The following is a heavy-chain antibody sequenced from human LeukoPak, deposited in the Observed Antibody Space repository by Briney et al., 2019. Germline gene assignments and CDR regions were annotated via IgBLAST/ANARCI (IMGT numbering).Heavy chain of an antibody. CDR3: ALSPVVKDGYYGMDV. CDR2: IIPIFGIA. CDR1: GGTFSSYA. D-gene: IGHD4-23*01. J-gene: IGHJ6*02. V-gene: IGHV1-69*04. Sequence: ASVKVSCKASGGTFSSYAISWVRQAPGQGLEWMGRIIPIFGIANYAQKFQGRVTITADKSTSTAYMELSSLRSEDTAVYYCALSPVVKDGYYGMDVWGQGTTVTASS.